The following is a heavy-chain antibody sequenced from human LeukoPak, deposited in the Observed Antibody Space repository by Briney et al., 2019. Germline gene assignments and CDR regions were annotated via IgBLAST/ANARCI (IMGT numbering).Heavy chain of an antibody. CDR1: GDSISTGGYY. CDR2: IYYSGST. D-gene: IGHD2-2*01. J-gene: IGHJ6*02. Sequence: SETLSLTCTVSGDSISTGGYYWAWIRQHRERGLEWIGYIYYSGSTHYNPSLQSRVTISVDTSKNQFSLNLNSVSAADTAVYYCARVIVVVPIGVYHYYAMDVWGQGTTGTVSS. V-gene: IGHV4-31*03. CDR3: ARVIVVVPIGVYHYYAMDV.